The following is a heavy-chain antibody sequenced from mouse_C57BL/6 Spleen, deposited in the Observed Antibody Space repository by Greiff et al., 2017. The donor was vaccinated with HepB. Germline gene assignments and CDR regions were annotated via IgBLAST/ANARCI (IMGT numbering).Heavy chain of an antibody. CDR1: GYTFTSYT. Sequence: QVQLQQSGAELARPGASVKMSCKASGYTFTSYTMHWVNQRPGQGLEWIGYINPSSGYTKYNQKFKDKATLTADKSSSTAYMQLSSLTSEDSAVYYCARGGPTGRFAYWGQGTLVTVSA. CDR3: ARGGPTGRFAY. CDR2: INPSSGYT. J-gene: IGHJ3*01. V-gene: IGHV1-4*01. D-gene: IGHD4-1*02.